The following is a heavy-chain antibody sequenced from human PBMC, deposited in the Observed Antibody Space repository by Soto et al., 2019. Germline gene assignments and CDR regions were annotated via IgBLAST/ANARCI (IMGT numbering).Heavy chain of an antibody. J-gene: IGHJ4*02. CDR1: GESISSTIYY. D-gene: IGHD6-13*01. V-gene: IGHV4-39*02. Sequence: SETLSLTCIVSGESISSTIYYWGWIRQPPGKGLEWIGSIYYSGSTYYNPSLKSRVTISVDTSKNHFSLKLTSVTAADTAVYYCARPGGSGWFYFDSWGQGSQVTVS. CDR2: IYYSGST. CDR3: ARPGGSGWFYFDS.